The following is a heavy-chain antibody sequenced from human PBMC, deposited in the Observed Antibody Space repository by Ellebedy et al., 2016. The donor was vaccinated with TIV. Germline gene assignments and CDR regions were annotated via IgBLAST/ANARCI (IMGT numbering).Heavy chain of an antibody. CDR1: GFAFASYS. V-gene: IGHV1-18*01. CDR3: ARSPDLGDSLSGPLDY. D-gene: IGHD4-17*01. Sequence: ASVKVSCKASGFAFASYSFSWVRQAPGQGLEWMGWISAYTGNTNYAQRFQGRVTVTTDTSTSTAYLELRSLRSDDTAVYYCARSPDLGDSLSGPLDYWGQGTLLTVSS. CDR2: ISAYTGNT. J-gene: IGHJ4*02.